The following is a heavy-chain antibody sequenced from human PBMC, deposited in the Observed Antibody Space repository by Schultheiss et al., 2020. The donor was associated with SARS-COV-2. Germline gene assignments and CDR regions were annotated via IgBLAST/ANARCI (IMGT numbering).Heavy chain of an antibody. CDR1: GFTFSSYG. CDR2: IWYDGSNK. J-gene: IGHJ4*02. Sequence: GESLKISCAASGFTFSSYGMHWVRQAPGKGLEWVAVIWYDGSNKYYADSVKGRFTISRDNSKNTLYLQMNSLRAEDTAVYYCAREYYYGSVTSGFDYWGQGTLVTVSS. V-gene: IGHV3-33*01. D-gene: IGHD3-10*01. CDR3: AREYYYGSVTSGFDY.